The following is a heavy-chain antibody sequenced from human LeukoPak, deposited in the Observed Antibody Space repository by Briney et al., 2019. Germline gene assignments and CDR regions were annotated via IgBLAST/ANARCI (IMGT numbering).Heavy chain of an antibody. J-gene: IGHJ4*02. CDR1: GFTFSSYA. D-gene: IGHD2-2*01. V-gene: IGHV3-23*01. CDR3: AKFGYCSSTSCREYYFDY. Sequence: PGGSLRLSCAASGFTFSSYAMSWVRQAPGKGLEWVSAISGSGGSTYYADSVKGRLTISRDNSKNTLYLQMNSLRAEDTAVYYCAKFGYCSSTSCREYYFDYWGQGTLVTVSS. CDR2: ISGSGGST.